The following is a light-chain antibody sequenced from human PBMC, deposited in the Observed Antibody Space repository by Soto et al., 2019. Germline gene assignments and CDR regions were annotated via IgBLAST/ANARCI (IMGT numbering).Light chain of an antibody. J-gene: IGKJ2*01. CDR3: QQYGSSPYT. CDR1: QSVTKNF. CDR2: GAS. Sequence: ELELTQSPGTVSLSPGEGATLSCRASQSVTKNFLAWYQQKPGQAPRLLIYGASSRPGGIPDRFSGSGSGTDFTLTIPRLEPEDFAVYYCQQYGSSPYTFGQGTKVDIK. V-gene: IGKV3-20*01.